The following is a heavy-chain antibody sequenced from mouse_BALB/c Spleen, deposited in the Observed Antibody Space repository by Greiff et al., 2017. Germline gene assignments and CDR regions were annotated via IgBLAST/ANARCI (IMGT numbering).Heavy chain of an antibody. CDR1: GFNIKDTY. V-gene: IGHV14-3*02. CDR3: AREGSTATDWDFDV. D-gene: IGHD1-2*01. Sequence: DVQLVESGAELVKPGASVKLSCTASGFNIKDTYMHWVKQRPEQGLEWIGRIDPANGNTKYDPKFQGKATITADTSSNTAYLQLSSLTSEDTAVYYCAREGSTATDWDFDVWGAGTTVTVSS. J-gene: IGHJ1*01. CDR2: IDPANGNT.